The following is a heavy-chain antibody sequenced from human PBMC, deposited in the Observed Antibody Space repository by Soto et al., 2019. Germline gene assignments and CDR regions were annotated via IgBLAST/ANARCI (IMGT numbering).Heavy chain of an antibody. D-gene: IGHD4-4*01. CDR1: GGIFRTYS. V-gene: IGHV1-69*18. J-gene: IGHJ6*02. Sequence: QVQLVQSGAEVKRPGSSVKVSCKASGGIFRTYSIYWVRQAPGQGLEWMGSIIPLFGTPNYAQKFQGRVISSADESTSTAYMEVTSLRSEDTAMYFGASRQGGNLDNYYNMDVWGQGTTVTVSS. CDR3: ASRQGGNLDNYYNMDV. CDR2: IIPLFGTP.